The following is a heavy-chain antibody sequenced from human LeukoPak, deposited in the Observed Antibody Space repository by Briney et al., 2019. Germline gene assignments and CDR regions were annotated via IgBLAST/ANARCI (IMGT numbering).Heavy chain of an antibody. CDR1: GFTVSGSY. J-gene: IGHJ4*02. D-gene: IGHD1-7*01. V-gene: IGHV3-53*01. CDR3: ASESGTTNGGLDY. Sequence: GGSLRLSCAASGFTVSGSYMSWVRETPGKGLEWVSVIYPGGSPYYADSMKGRFTLSRDNSKNTVSLQMNSLRAEDTAVYYCASESGTTNGGLDYWGQGTLVTVSS. CDR2: IYPGGSP.